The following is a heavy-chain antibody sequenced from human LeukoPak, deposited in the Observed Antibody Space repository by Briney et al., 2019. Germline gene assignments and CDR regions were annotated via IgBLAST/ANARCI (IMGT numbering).Heavy chain of an antibody. D-gene: IGHD2-2*01. V-gene: IGHV3-23*01. CDR1: GFTFSSYA. Sequence: GGSLRLSCAASGFTFSSYAMSWLRQAPGKGLEGVSAISGSGGSTYLAHSAKGWFTISRDNSKNTLYLQMNSLRAEDTAVYYCAKDPEIVVVPAAIGFDHWGQGTLVTVSS. J-gene: IGHJ5*02. CDR3: AKDPEIVVVPAAIGFDH. CDR2: ISGSGGST.